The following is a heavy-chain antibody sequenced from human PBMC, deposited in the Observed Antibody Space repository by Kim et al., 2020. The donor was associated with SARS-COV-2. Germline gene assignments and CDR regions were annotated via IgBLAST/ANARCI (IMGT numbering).Heavy chain of an antibody. CDR1: GFTFSSYA. Sequence: GGSLRLSCAASGFTFSSYAMHWVRQAPGKGLEWVAVISYDGSNKYYADSVKGRFTISRDNSKNTLYLQMNSLRAEDTAVYYCARDFKQSRLLWFGELYNGAPDYWGQGTLVTVSS. D-gene: IGHD3-10*01. V-gene: IGHV3-30*04. CDR2: ISYDGSNK. J-gene: IGHJ4*02. CDR3: ARDFKQSRLLWFGELYNGAPDY.